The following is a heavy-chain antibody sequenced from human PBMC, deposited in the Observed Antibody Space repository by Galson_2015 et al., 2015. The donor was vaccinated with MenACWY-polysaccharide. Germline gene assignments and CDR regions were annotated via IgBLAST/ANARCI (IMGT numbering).Heavy chain of an antibody. Sequence: SLRLSCAASGFTFSNVWMKWVRQAPGKGLEWVGRIKSKTDGEATDYAAPVKGRFIISRDDSKNTLYLQMNSLKTEDTAVYYCTTDSYDMDVWGQGTTVTVFS. CDR1: GFTFSNVW. J-gene: IGHJ6*02. CDR3: TTDSYDMDV. CDR2: IKSKTDGEAT. V-gene: IGHV3-15*01.